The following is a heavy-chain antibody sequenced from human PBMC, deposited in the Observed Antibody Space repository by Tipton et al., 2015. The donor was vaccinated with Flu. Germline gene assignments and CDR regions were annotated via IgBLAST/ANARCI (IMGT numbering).Heavy chain of an antibody. V-gene: IGHV4-30-2*01. CDR1: GASISSGDFS. J-gene: IGHJ3*02. CDR3: AKVSTYYYDSSGYFFPDAFDI. D-gene: IGHD3-22*01. Sequence: GASISSGDFSWSWIRQPPGKGLEWVGYIHRGGTAYYSPSLKSRATISVDRSKNQFSLELSSVTAADTAVYYCAKVSTYYYDSSGYFFPDAFDIWGQGKMVTVSS. CDR2: IHRGGTA.